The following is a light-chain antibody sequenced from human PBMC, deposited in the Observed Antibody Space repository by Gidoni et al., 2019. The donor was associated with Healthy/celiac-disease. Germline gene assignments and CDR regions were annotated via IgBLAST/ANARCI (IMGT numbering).Light chain of an antibody. V-gene: IGKV1-39*01. CDR1: QSISSY. CDR2: AAS. CDR3: QQSYSTPFT. Sequence: QMPQPPSSLSASVGDRVTITCRASQSISSYLNWYQQQQGKAPKLLIYAASSLQSGVPSRFSGSGSGTDFTLTISSLQPEDFATYYCQQSYSTPFTFGPGTKVDIK. J-gene: IGKJ3*01.